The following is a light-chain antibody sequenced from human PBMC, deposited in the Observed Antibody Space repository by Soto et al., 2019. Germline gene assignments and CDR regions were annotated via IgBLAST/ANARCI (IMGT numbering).Light chain of an antibody. CDR2: EVS. CDR1: STDFVSYNR. Sequence: QSALTQTPSVSGSPGQSVTISCTGTSTDFVSYNRVSWYQQPPGTAPKLMIYEVSKRPSGVSNRFSGSKSGNTASLTISGLQAEDEADYYCSSYAGSSTFVVFGGGTKLTVL. J-gene: IGLJ2*01. CDR3: SSYAGSSTFVV. V-gene: IGLV2-23*02.